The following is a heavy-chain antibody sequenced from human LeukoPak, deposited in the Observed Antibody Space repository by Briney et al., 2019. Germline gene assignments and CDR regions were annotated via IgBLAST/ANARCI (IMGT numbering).Heavy chain of an antibody. Sequence: ASVKVSCKASGYTFTSYYMHWVRQAPGKGLEWMGGFDPEDGETIYAQKFQGRVTMTEDTSTDTAYMELSSLRSEDTAVYYCAADTAMRLNWFDPWGQGTLVTVSS. V-gene: IGHV1-24*01. CDR3: AADTAMRLNWFDP. D-gene: IGHD5-18*01. CDR2: FDPEDGET. CDR1: GYTFTSYY. J-gene: IGHJ5*02.